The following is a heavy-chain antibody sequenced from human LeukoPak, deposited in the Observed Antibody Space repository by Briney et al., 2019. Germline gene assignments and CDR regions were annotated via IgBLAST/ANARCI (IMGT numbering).Heavy chain of an antibody. V-gene: IGHV3-30*18. J-gene: IGHJ4*02. CDR2: VSYDGTNR. CDR3: AKGVLGRTQSVSAGLDY. Sequence: PGRSLRLSCAVSRFTFSDYGMHWVRQAPGKGLEWVAVVSYDGTNRYYADSVQGRFTISRDNSKNTLYLQMNSLRPEDTAAYYCAKGVLGRTQSVSAGLDYWGQGTLVTVSS. D-gene: IGHD7-27*01. CDR1: RFTFSDYG.